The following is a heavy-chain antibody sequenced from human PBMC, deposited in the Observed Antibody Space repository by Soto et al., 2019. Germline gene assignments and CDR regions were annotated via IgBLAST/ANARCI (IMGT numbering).Heavy chain of an antibody. Sequence: QVQLVQSGAEVKKPGASVQVSCKASGLAFPIDDIIWVRQTIGQGLEFMGWMNPSGRNTGYTQKFQGRATLTRNTPTNTAYMDLSGLRSEDTAVYYCARYRTKVPVAFDVWGQGTMVTVSS. D-gene: IGHD3-16*02. V-gene: IGHV1-8*01. CDR3: ARYRTKVPVAFDV. J-gene: IGHJ3*01. CDR1: GLAFPIDD. CDR2: MNPSGRNT.